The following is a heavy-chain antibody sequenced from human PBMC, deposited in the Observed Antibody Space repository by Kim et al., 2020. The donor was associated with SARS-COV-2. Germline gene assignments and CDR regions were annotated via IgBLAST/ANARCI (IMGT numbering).Heavy chain of an antibody. Sequence: RKKYYADPVEGRFTISRDHSRNTVYLQRSSRRAEDTAVYYCARGGAAAHDYWGRGTLVTVSS. V-gene: IGHV3-33*01. D-gene: IGHD6-13*01. J-gene: IGHJ4*02. CDR3: ARGGAAAHDY. CDR2: RKK.